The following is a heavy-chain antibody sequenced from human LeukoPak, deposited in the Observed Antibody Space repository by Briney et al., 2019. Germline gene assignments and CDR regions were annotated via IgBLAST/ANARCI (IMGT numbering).Heavy chain of an antibody. CDR1: GGSISSYY. V-gene: IGHV4-59*01. Sequence: PSETLSLTCTVSGGSISSYYWSWLRQPPGKGLEWIGYIYYSGSTNYNPSLKSRVTISVDTSKNQFSLKLSSVTAADTAVYYCARETSQKGAHYMDVWGKGTTVTISS. CDR3: ARETSQKGAHYMDV. D-gene: IGHD3-16*01. CDR2: IYYSGST. J-gene: IGHJ6*03.